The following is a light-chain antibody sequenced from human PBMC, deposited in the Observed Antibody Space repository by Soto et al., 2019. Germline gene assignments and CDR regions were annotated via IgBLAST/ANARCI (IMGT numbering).Light chain of an antibody. CDR2: DAS. J-gene: IGKJ4*01. V-gene: IGKV3-11*01. CDR1: QSVTSY. Sequence: EIVLTQSPDTLSLSPGERATLSCRASQSVTSYLAWYQQKPGQAPTLLLYDASNRATGIPARFSGSGSGTDFTLTISSLEPEDFAFYYCQQRSNWSLTFGGGTKVEIK. CDR3: QQRSNWSLT.